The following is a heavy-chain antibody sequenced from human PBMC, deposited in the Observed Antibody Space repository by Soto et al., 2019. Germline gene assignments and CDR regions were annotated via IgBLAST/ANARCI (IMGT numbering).Heavy chain of an antibody. CDR1: GFTFSSYS. J-gene: IGHJ4*02. V-gene: IGHV3-21*01. Sequence: EVQLVESGGGLVKPGGSLRLSCAASGFTFSSYSMNWVRQAPGKGLEWVSSISSSSSYIYYADSVKGRFTISRDNAKNSRYLQMNSRGAEDTAVYYCARERRDYWGQGTLVTVSS. CDR3: ARERRDY. CDR2: ISSSSSYI.